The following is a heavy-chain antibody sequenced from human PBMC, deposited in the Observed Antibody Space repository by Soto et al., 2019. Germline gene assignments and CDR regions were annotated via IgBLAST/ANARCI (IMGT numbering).Heavy chain of an antibody. CDR1: GGSFSGYY. CDR2: INHSGST. V-gene: IGHV4-34*01. Sequence: ETLSLTCAVYGGSFSGYYWSWIRQPPGKGLEWIGEINHSGSTNYNPSLKSRVTISVDTSKNQFSLKLSSVTAADTAVYYCARGGLLWFGNYYYGMDVWGQGTTVTVSS. D-gene: IGHD3-10*01. J-gene: IGHJ6*02. CDR3: ARGGLLWFGNYYYGMDV.